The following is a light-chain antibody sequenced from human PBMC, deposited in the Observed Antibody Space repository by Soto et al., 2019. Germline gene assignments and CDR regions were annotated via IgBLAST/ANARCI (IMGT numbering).Light chain of an antibody. CDR3: LLYYGGQLGV. CDR2: STN. Sequence: QDVVTQAPSLTVSPGRTVTLTCAASTGAVTRGYYPNWFQQKPGQAPRALIYSTNNRYSWTPARFSGSLLGGKAALTLSGVQPEDESDYYCLLYYGGQLGVFGGGTKLTVL. J-gene: IGLJ2*01. V-gene: IGLV7-43*01. CDR1: TGAVTRGYY.